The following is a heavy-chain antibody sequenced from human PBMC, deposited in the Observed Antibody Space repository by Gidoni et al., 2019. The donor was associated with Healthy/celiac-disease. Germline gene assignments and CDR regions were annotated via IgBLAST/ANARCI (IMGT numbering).Heavy chain of an antibody. CDR1: GFTFSSYS. V-gene: IGHV3-21*01. Sequence: EVQLVESGGGLVKPGGSLRLSCAASGFTFSSYSMNWVRQAPGKGLEWVSSISSSSSYIYYADSVKGRFTISRDNAKNSLYLQMNSLRAEDTAVYYCARGGDIVVVVAAHFDYWGQGTLVTVSS. J-gene: IGHJ4*02. CDR3: ARGGDIVVVVAAHFDY. D-gene: IGHD2-15*01. CDR2: ISSSSSYI.